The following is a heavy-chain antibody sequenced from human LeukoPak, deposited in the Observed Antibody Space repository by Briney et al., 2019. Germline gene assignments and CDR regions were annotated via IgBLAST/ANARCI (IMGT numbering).Heavy chain of an antibody. Sequence: PSETLSLTCGVYGGSLSDYYWSWIRQPPGKGLEWIGEINHSGSTNYNPSLKSRVTISLDTSKNQFSLKLSSVTAADTAVYYCARAILSGYPDSWGQGTLVIVFS. CDR2: INHSGST. CDR3: ARAILSGYPDS. J-gene: IGHJ4*02. CDR1: GGSLSDYY. V-gene: IGHV4-34*01. D-gene: IGHD3-3*01.